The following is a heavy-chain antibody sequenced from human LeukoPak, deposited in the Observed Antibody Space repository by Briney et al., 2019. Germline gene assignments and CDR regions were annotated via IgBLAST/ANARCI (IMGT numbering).Heavy chain of an antibody. CDR2: INPNSGGT. V-gene: IGHV1-2*02. Sequence: EASVKVSCKASGYTFTGYYMHWVRQAPGQGLEWMGWINPNSGGTNYAQKFQGRVTMTRDTSISTAYMELSRLRSDDTAVYYCARDPARVRGVTDTPFYYFDYWGQGTLVTVSS. D-gene: IGHD3-10*01. J-gene: IGHJ4*02. CDR1: GYTFTGYY. CDR3: ARDPARVRGVTDTPFYYFDY.